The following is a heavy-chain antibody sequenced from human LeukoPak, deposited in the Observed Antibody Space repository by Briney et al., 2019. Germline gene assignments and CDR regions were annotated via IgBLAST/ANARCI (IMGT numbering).Heavy chain of an antibody. CDR3: AKDYIRIGSSGLRTGAFDI. D-gene: IGHD3/OR15-3a*01. CDR1: GFIFKNYG. J-gene: IGHJ3*02. Sequence: PGRSLRLSCAASGFIFKNYGMHWVRQAPGKGLEGVAVIWYDGSYEDYGDSVKGRFSISRDNSKNTVYLQMNSLRAEDTAVYYCAKDYIRIGSSGLRTGAFDIWGQGTRVTVSS. CDR2: IWYDGSYE. V-gene: IGHV3-33*06.